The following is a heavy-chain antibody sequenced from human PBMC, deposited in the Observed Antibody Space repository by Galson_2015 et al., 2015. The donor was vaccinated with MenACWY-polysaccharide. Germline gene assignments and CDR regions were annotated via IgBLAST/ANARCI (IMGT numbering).Heavy chain of an antibody. V-gene: IGHV1-18*01. CDR1: GYTFSSYG. D-gene: IGHD2-15*01. CDR3: ARYCSGSRCNSGPFFDY. Sequence: SVKVSCKASGYTFSSYGIGWVRQAPGQGLEWMGWISDFNGNTNYAQKFQGRATMTTDASTSTAYMELRSLRSDDTAVYYCARYCSGSRCNSGPFFDYWGQGTLVTVSS. CDR2: ISDFNGNT. J-gene: IGHJ4*02.